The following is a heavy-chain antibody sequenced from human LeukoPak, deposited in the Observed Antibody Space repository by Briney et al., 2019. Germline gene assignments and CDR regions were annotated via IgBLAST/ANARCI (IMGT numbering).Heavy chain of an antibody. D-gene: IGHD3-22*01. V-gene: IGHV1-3*01. CDR1: GYTFTSYA. CDR3: ARDRDYYDSSGYQSNWFDP. J-gene: IGHJ5*02. CDR2: INAGNGNT. Sequence: ASVKVSCKASGYTFTSYAMHWVRQAPGQRLEWMGWINAGNGNTKYSQKFQGRVTITRDTSASTAYMELSSLRSEDTAVYYCARDRDYYDSSGYQSNWFDPWGQGTLVTVSS.